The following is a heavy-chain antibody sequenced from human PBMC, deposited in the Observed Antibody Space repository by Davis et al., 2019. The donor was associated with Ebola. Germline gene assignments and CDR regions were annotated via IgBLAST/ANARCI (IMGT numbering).Heavy chain of an antibody. D-gene: IGHD1-7*01. CDR3: ARDKNWNYKLPYGMDV. Sequence: AGSLTLACPPSALTSSSYCMHCVRQAPGKVLGWVGFNIYYADSMKGRFTISRDNSTNTLYLQMNSLRAEATAVYYCARDKNWNYKLPYGMDVWGQGTTVTVSS. CDR2: NI. CDR1: ALTSSSYC. J-gene: IGHJ6*02. V-gene: IGHV3-30-5*02.